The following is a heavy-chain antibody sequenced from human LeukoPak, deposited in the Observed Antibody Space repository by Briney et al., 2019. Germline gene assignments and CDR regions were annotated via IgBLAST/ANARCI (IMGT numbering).Heavy chain of an antibody. CDR2: ISGSGLTT. CDR1: GFTFSNYA. CDR3: AKISASDFWSSCDS. D-gene: IGHD3-3*01. V-gene: IGHV3-23*01. J-gene: IGHJ4*02. Sequence: HSGGSLRLSCAASGFTFSNYAMTRVRQAPGKGLEWVSIISGSGLTTYYAESVKGRFTISRDNSKNTLSLQMNSLRAEDTAVYYCAKISASDFWSSCDSWGQGTLVTVSS.